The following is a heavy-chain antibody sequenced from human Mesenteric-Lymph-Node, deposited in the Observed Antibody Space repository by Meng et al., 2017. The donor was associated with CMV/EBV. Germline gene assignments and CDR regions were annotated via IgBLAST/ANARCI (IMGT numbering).Heavy chain of an antibody. J-gene: IGHJ4*02. CDR2: IYGTGIT. V-gene: IGHV4-61*08. CDR3: AKSRSSTPGIVDD. Sequence: QEEGPGLVKPSETLSLTCIVSGVSVTSCAYHWSWIRQSPGKGLECIGYIYGTGITIYNPSLKSRVTILLETSKNQFSLKLNSVTTADTAVYYCAKSRSSTPGIVDDWGQGTLVTVSS. CDR1: GVSVTSCAYH. D-gene: IGHD2/OR15-2a*01.